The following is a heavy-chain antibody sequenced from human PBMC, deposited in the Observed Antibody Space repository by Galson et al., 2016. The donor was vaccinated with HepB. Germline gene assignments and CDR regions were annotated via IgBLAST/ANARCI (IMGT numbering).Heavy chain of an antibody. CDR2: ISNSGGRT. V-gene: IGHV3-23*01. Sequence: SLRLSCAVSGFTFRSYAMTWVRQAPGKGLEWVSEISNSGGRTYYADSVKGRFTISRDNSKNTLSLQMNSLRAEDTAVYYCAEDPNYYDSSGYIWGAFDIWGQGTMVTVSS. J-gene: IGHJ3*02. CDR3: AEDPNYYDSSGYIWGAFDI. D-gene: IGHD3-22*01. CDR1: GFTFRSYA.